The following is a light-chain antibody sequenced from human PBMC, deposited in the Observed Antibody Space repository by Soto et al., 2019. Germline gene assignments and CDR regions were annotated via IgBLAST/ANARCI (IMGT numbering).Light chain of an antibody. J-gene: IGLJ3*02. CDR3: ASFTINRTWV. CDR2: EVN. V-gene: IGLV2-14*01. Sequence: QSALTQPASVSGSPGQSITISCTGAGSDVGGFDYVSWFQQNPGKAPKLIIYEVNNRPSGVSNRFSGSKSGNTASLTISGLRAEDEADYFCASFTINRTWVFVGGTKLTVL. CDR1: GSDVGGFDY.